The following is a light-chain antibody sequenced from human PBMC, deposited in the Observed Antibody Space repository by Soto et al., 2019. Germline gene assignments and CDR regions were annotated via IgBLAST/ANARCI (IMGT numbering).Light chain of an antibody. J-gene: IGLJ2*01. CDR1: SSDVGSYKF. Sequence: QSALTQPASVSGSPGQSITISCTGTSSDVGSYKFVSWYQQHPGKAPKLMIYEGSKRPSGVSYRFSGSKSGNTASLTISGLQAEDEADYYCCSYAGSSTLVFSGGTQLTVL. CDR2: EGS. CDR3: CSYAGSSTLV. V-gene: IGLV2-23*01.